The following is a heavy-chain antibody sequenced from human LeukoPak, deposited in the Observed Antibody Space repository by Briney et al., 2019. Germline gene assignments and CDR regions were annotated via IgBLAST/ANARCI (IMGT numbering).Heavy chain of an antibody. CDR1: EFTFSSYN. J-gene: IGHJ4*02. V-gene: IGHV3-21*04. CDR3: AKVNRPGLTGDHFDY. Sequence: PGGSLRLSCVASEFTFSSYNMNWVRLAPGKGLEWVASISSSSKWMYYTDSVKGRFTISRDNSKNTLYLQMNSLRAEDTAVYYCAKVNRPGLTGDHFDYWGQGTLVTVSS. CDR2: ISSSSKWM. D-gene: IGHD7-27*01.